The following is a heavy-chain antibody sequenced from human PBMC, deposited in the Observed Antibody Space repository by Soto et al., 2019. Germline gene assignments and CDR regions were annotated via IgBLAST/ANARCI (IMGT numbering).Heavy chain of an antibody. D-gene: IGHD3-10*01. Sequence: GGSLRLSCLASGFTFSDYAMTWVRHVPGRGLEWVSSLNGAGGSTYYADSVRGRFTISRDNSQNTLFLQMNRLTVDDTAIYYCAAPRDEYGSGISWFTYGMDVWGQGTTVNVSS. J-gene: IGHJ6*02. CDR2: LNGAGGST. V-gene: IGHV3-23*01. CDR3: AAPRDEYGSGISWFTYGMDV. CDR1: GFTFSDYA.